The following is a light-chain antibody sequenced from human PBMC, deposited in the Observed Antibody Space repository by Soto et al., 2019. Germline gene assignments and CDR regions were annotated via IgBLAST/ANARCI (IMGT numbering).Light chain of an antibody. J-gene: IGLJ2*01. CDR3: QSYDSSLGV. Sequence: QAVVTQPPSVSGAPGQRVTISCTGSSSNIGAGYDVHWYQQLPGTATKLLIYGNSNRPSGVPDRFSGSKSGTSASLAITGLQAEDEADYYCQSYDSSLGVFGGASKLTVL. CDR2: GNS. CDR1: SSNIGAGYD. V-gene: IGLV1-40*01.